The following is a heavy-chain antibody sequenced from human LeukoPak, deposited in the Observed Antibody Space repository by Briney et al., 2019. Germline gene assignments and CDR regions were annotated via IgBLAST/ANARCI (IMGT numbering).Heavy chain of an antibody. Sequence: PSETLSLTCTVSGRSINSSPYCWGSIRQPPGKGLEWLGEINHSGSTNYNPSLKSRVTISVDTSKNQFSMNLSYVTAADTAVYDCARGASSVVEWGSYFSCFDYWGQGTLVTVSS. CDR2: INHSGST. J-gene: IGHJ4*02. CDR1: GRSINSSPYC. V-gene: IGHV4-39*07. CDR3: ARGASSVVEWGSYFSCFDY. D-gene: IGHD1-26*01.